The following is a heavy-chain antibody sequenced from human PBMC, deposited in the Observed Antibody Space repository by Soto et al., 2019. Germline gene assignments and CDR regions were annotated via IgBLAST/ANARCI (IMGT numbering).Heavy chain of an antibody. CDR3: VTSNRGYRYGPRPYNWFDP. V-gene: IGHV1-24*01. D-gene: IGHD5-18*01. CDR1: GYTLTEIS. CDR2: FDPEDGET. J-gene: IGHJ5*02. Sequence: ASVKVSCKVCGYTLTEISMHWVRQAPGKGLEWRGGFDPEDGETIYAQKFQGRVTMTEDTSTDTAYMEVSSLRSEDTAVYYCVTSNRGYRYGPRPYNWFDPWGQGTLVTVSS.